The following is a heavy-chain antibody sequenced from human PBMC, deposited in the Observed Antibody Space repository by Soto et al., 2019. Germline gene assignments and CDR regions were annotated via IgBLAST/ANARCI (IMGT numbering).Heavy chain of an antibody. CDR3: ARHPSNFWFDP. J-gene: IGHJ5*02. D-gene: IGHD4-4*01. CDR2: IYYSGST. CDR1: GGSISSYY. Sequence: SETLSLTCTVSGGSISSYYWSWIRQPPGKGLEWIGYIYYSGSTNYNPSLKSRVTISVDTSKNQFSLKLSSVTAADTAVYYCARHPSNFWFDPWGKGTLVTVSS. V-gene: IGHV4-59*01.